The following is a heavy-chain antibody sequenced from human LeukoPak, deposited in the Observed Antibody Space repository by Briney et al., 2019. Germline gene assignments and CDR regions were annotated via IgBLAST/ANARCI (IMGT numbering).Heavy chain of an antibody. J-gene: IGHJ6*02. D-gene: IGHD4-23*01. V-gene: IGHV3-21*01. Sequence: GGSLRLSCAASGFTFSHYSMNWVRQAPGKGLEWVSSISSDSRYIYYADSLKGRFTISRDNAKNSLYLQMNSLRAEDTAVYYCATDYAGNSLWYYYGLDVWGQGTTVTVSS. CDR3: ATDYAGNSLWYYYGLDV. CDR2: ISSDSRYI. CDR1: GFTFSHYS.